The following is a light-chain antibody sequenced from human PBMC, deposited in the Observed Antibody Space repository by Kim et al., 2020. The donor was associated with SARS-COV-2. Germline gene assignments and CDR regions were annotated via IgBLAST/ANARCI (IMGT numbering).Light chain of an antibody. J-gene: IGLJ2*01. Sequence: GQSITISYTGTSSDIDGYNYVSWYQHPPGQAPKLMIYDVPKRPSGVSDRFSGSKSGNTASLTISGLQAEDESHYYCSSYTRSITLVFGGGTQLTVL. CDR3: SSYTRSITLV. CDR1: SSDIDGYNY. V-gene: IGLV2-14*03. CDR2: DVP.